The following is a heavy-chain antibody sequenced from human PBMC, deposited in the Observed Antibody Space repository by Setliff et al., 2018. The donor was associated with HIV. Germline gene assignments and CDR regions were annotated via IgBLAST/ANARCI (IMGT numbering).Heavy chain of an antibody. V-gene: IGHV4-39*01. Sequence: SETLSLTCTVSGGSISGSSYYWVWIRQPPGKGLEWIGSIYYSGSTYYNPSLKSRVTISVDTSKNQFSLKLTSVTAADTTIYYCARGYAFDIWGQGTMVTVSS. J-gene: IGHJ3*02. CDR3: ARGYAFDI. CDR2: IYYSGST. CDR1: GGSISGSSYY.